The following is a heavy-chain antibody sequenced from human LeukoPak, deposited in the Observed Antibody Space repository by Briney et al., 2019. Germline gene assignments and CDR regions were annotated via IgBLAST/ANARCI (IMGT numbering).Heavy chain of an antibody. CDR3: ARLFNYYDNSGYYQYYFDY. D-gene: IGHD3-22*01. Sequence: ASVKVSCKASGYTLTSYYMHWVRQAPGQGLVWMGWINPNTGDTSFAQKFQGRVTLTRDTSISTAYMELSRLKSDDTAVYYCARLFNYYDNSGYYQYYFDYWGQGTLVTVSS. J-gene: IGHJ4*02. CDR1: GYTLTSYY. CDR2: INPNTGDT. V-gene: IGHV1-2*02.